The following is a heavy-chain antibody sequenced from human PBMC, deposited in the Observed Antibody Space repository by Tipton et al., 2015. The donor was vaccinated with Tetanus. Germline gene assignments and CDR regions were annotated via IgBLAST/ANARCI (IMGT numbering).Heavy chain of an antibody. J-gene: IGHJ4*02. D-gene: IGHD4-17*01. Sequence: AVSGFTFSSYAMNWVRQAPGKGLEWVSAISGGGVSTYYADSVKGRFTISRDNANNFLYLQMSSLRREDTAVYYCASSTVTRWGPGTLVTVSS. CDR1: GFTFSSYA. CDR3: ASSTVTR. CDR2: ISGGGVST. V-gene: IGHV3-23*01.